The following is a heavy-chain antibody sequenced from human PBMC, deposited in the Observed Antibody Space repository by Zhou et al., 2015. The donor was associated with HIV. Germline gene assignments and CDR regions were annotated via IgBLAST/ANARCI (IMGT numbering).Heavy chain of an antibody. CDR2: IIPILGIA. J-gene: IGHJ3*02. Sequence: QVQLVQSGAEVKKPGSSVKVSCKASGGTFSSYTISWVRQAPGQGLEWMGRIIPILGIANYAQKFQGRVTITADKSTSTAYMELSSLRSEDTAVYYCARVDSSGQADAFDIWGQGTMVTVSS. D-gene: IGHD3-22*01. CDR3: ARVDSSGQADAFDI. CDR1: GGTFSSYT. V-gene: IGHV1-69*02.